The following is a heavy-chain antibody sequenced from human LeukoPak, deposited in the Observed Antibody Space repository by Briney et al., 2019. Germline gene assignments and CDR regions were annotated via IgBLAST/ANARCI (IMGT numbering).Heavy chain of an antibody. D-gene: IGHD3-16*01. Sequence: GESLKISCKGSGYTFSHYWIGWVRQMPGKGLEWMGIVYSGDSDTRYSPSFQGQVIMSADKSVNTAYLQWSGLKASDTAVYYCARLSHNVYDGRGALNYWGQGTLVIVSS. V-gene: IGHV5-51*01. CDR3: ARLSHNVYDGRGALNY. CDR1: GYTFSHYW. CDR2: VYSGDSDT. J-gene: IGHJ4*02.